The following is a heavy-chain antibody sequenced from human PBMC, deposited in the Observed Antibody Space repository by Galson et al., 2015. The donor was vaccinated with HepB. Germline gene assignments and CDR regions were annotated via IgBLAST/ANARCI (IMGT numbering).Heavy chain of an antibody. CDR2: IIPIFGTA. CDR3: AKGGWVATTRGVDY. CDR1: GGTFSSYA. V-gene: IGHV1-69*13. D-gene: IGHD1-26*01. J-gene: IGHJ4*02. Sequence: SVKVSCKASGGTFSSYAISWVRQAPGQGLEWMGGIIPIFGTANYAQKFQGGVTITADESTSTAYMELSSLRSEDTAVYYCAKGGWVATTRGVDYWGQGTLVTVSS.